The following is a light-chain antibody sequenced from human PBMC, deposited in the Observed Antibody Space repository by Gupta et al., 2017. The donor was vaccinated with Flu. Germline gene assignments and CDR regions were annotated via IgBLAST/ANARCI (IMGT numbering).Light chain of an antibody. V-gene: IGLV1-51*01. J-gene: IGLJ3*02. CDR2: DNN. CDR1: SSNIGIKY. Sequence: SSSNIGIKYGSLYQHFPLTDPKLLIFDNNKQPSGVPGRFSGSKSGTSASLDITGLQAGDEADYYCGTWDRGLRAEVFGAGTKLTVL. CDR3: GTWDRGLRAEV.